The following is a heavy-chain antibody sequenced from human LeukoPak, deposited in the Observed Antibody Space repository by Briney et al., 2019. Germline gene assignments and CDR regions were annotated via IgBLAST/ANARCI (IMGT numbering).Heavy chain of an antibody. D-gene: IGHD2-15*01. J-gene: IGHJ4*02. CDR1: GFTFSSYG. Sequence: GGSLRLSCAASGFTFSSYGMHWVRQAPGKGLEWVAVIWYDGSNKYYADSVKGRFTISRDNSKNTLYLQMNSLRAEDTAVYYCARDRGMVAFDYWGQGTLVTVSS. V-gene: IGHV3-33*01. CDR3: ARDRGMVAFDY. CDR2: IWYDGSNK.